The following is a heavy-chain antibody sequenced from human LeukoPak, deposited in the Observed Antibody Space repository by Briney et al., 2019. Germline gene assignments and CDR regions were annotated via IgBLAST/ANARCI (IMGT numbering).Heavy chain of an antibody. CDR3: ARDRTVTVYYYYYYGMDV. CDR2: ISAYNGNT. D-gene: IGHD4-11*01. Sequence: AASVKVSCKASGYTFTSYGISWVRQAPGQGLEWMGWISAYNGNTNYAQKLQGRVTMTTDTPTSTAYMELRSLRSDDTAVYYCARDRTVTVYYYYYYGMDVWGQGTTVTVSS. J-gene: IGHJ6*02. CDR1: GYTFTSYG. V-gene: IGHV1-18*01.